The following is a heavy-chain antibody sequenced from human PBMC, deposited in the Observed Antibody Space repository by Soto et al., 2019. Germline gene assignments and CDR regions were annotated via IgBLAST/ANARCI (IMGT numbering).Heavy chain of an antibody. CDR2: INPSGGST. D-gene: IGHD2-2*01. CDR3: ARDRVVVVPAAMGSWFDP. J-gene: IGHJ5*02. CDR1: GYTFTSYY. V-gene: IGHV1-46*01. Sequence: GASVKVSCKASGYTFTSYYMHWVRQAPGQGLEWMGIINPSGGSTSYAQKFQGRVTMTRDTSTSTVYMELSSLRSEDTAVYYCARDRVVVVPAAMGSWFDPWGQGTLVTVSS.